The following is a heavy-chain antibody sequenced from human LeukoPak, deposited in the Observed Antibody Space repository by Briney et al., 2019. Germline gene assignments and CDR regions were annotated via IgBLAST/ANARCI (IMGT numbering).Heavy chain of an antibody. D-gene: IGHD3-9*01. Sequence: SETLSLTCAVYGGSFSGYYWSWIRQPPGKGLEWIGEINHSGCTNYNPSLKSRVTISVDTSKNQFSLKLSSVTAADTAVYYCALEAGSYDILTGYSYYFDYWGQGTLVTVSS. CDR2: INHSGCT. J-gene: IGHJ4*02. V-gene: IGHV4-34*01. CDR1: GGSFSGYY. CDR3: ALEAGSYDILTGYSYYFDY.